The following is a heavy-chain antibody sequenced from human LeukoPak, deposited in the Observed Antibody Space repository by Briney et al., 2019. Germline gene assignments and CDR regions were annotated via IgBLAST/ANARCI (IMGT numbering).Heavy chain of an antibody. CDR3: ARTYSSSWYYFDY. V-gene: IGHV4-30-4*01. J-gene: IGHJ4*02. CDR1: GGSISSGDYY. Sequence: PSQTLSLTCTVSGGSISSGDYYWSWIRQPPGKGLEWIGYIYYSGSAYYNPSLKSRVTISVDTSKNQFSLKLSSVTAADTAVYYCARTYSSSWYYFDYWGQGTLVIVSS. CDR2: IYYSGSA. D-gene: IGHD6-13*01.